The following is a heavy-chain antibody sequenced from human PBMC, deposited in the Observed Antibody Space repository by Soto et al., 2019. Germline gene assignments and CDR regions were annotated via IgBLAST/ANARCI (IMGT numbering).Heavy chain of an antibody. V-gene: IGHV3-48*03. CDR1: GFTFSSYE. J-gene: IGHJ4*02. CDR3: AGGQYCGGGGYFDY. Sequence: EVQLVESGGGLVQPGGSLRLSCAASGFTFSSYEMNWVRQAPGKGLEWVSYISSSGSTLYYADSVKGRFTISRDNAKNSLYVQRNSRRAEDTAVYYCAGGQYCGGGGYFDYWGQETLVTVSS. D-gene: IGHD2-21*01. CDR2: ISSSGSTL.